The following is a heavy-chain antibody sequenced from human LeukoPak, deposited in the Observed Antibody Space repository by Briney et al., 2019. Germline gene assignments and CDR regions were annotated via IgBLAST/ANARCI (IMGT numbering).Heavy chain of an antibody. CDR1: GGSISSYY. V-gene: IGHV4-59*01. D-gene: IGHD2-2*01. CDR2: IYYSGST. CDR3: ARDPAYCSSTSCYARWYFDL. Sequence: PSETLSLTCTVSGGSISSYYWSWIRQPPGKGLEWIGYIYYSGSTNYNPSLKSRGTISVDTSKNQFSVKLSSVTAADTAVYYCARDPAYCSSTSCYARWYFDLWGRGTLVTVSS. J-gene: IGHJ2*01.